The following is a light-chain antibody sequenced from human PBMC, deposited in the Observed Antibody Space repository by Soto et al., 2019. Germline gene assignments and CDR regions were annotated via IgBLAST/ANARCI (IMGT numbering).Light chain of an antibody. CDR2: GAS. CDR3: QHYNNRPYT. CDR1: QSVSSN. Sequence: EIVMTQSPATLSVSPGERATLSCRASQSVSSNLAWYQQKPGQAPRLLIYGASTRATGIPARFSGSGSGTEFTLTISSLQSEDFAVYYCQHYNNRPYTFGQGTKLEIK. V-gene: IGKV3-15*01. J-gene: IGKJ2*01.